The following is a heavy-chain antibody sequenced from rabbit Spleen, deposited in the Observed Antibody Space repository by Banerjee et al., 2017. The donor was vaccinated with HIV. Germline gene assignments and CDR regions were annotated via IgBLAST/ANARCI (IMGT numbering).Heavy chain of an antibody. V-gene: IGHV1S47*01. CDR2: IDPIFGAT. D-gene: IGHD5-1*01. CDR1: GFDLSSYG. J-gene: IGHJ4*01. Sequence: QEQLVESGGGLVQPGGSLKLSCKVSGFDLSSYGMSWVRQAPGKGLEWIGYIDPIFGATYYASWVNGRFTISSHNAQNTLYLQLNSLTAADTATYFCARDLVAVIGWNFNLWGPGTLVTVS. CDR3: ARDLVAVIGWNFNL.